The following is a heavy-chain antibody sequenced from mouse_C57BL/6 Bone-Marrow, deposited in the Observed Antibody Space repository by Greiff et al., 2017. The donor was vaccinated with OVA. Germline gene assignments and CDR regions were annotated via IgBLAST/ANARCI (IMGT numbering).Heavy chain of an antibody. CDR3: ARGGIYYGNYWYFDV. J-gene: IGHJ1*03. CDR2: SRNKANDYTT. Sequence: EVKVVESGGGLVQSGRSLRLSCATSGFTFSDFYMEWVRQAPGKGLEWIAASRNKANDYTTEYSASVKGRFIVSRDTSQSILYLQMNALRAEDTAIYYCARGGIYYGNYWYFDVWGTGTTVTVSS. CDR1: GFTFSDFY. V-gene: IGHV7-1*01. D-gene: IGHD2-1*01.